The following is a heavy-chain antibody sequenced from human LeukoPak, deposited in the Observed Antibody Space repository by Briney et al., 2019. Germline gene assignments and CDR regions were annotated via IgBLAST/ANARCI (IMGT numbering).Heavy chain of an antibody. J-gene: IGHJ6*02. CDR3: ASLPLYYDFWSGYYRSRSYGMDV. CDR2: ISSSSSYI. V-gene: IGHV3-21*01. CDR1: GFTFSSYS. D-gene: IGHD3-3*01. Sequence: GGSLRLSCAASGFTFSSYSMNWVRQAPGKGLEWVSSISSSSSYIYYADSVKGRFTISRDNAKNSLYLQMNSLRAEDTAVYYCASLPLYYDFWSGYYRSRSYGMDVWGQGTTVTVSS.